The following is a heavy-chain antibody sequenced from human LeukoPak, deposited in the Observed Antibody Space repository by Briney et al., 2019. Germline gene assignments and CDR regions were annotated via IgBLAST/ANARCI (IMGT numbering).Heavy chain of an antibody. J-gene: IGHJ5*02. CDR1: GFTFSSYA. Sequence: GGSLRLSCAASGFTFSSYAMSWVRRAPGKGLEWVSAISGSGGSTYYADSVKGRFTISRDNSKNTLYLQMNSLRAEDTAVYYCAKDYDFWSVNWFDPWGQGTLVTVSS. D-gene: IGHD3-3*01. V-gene: IGHV3-23*01. CDR3: AKDYDFWSVNWFDP. CDR2: ISGSGGST.